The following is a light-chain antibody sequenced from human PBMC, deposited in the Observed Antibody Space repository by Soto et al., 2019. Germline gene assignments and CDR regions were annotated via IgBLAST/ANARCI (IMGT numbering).Light chain of an antibody. Sequence: IVLTQAPATLALSPGERATLSCRATQSVSSNYLAWYQQKSGQAPRLLIYGASSRATGIPDRFSGGGSGTDFTLTITRLEPEDFAVYLCLQYGSLPRTFGQGTKVDIK. V-gene: IGKV3-20*01. CDR2: GAS. CDR1: QSVSSNY. CDR3: LQYGSLPRT. J-gene: IGKJ1*01.